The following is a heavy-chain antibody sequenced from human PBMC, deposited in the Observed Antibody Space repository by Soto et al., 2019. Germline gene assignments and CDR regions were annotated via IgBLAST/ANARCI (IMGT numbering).Heavy chain of an antibody. J-gene: IGHJ6*02. V-gene: IGHV3-30*04. CDR3: AKDLLRPGRAYGMDV. Sequence: GGSLRLSCAASGFTFSSYAMHWVRQAPGKELEWVAVISYDGSNKYYADSVKGRFTISRDNSKNTLYLQMNSLRAEDTAVYYCAKDLLRPGRAYGMDVWGQGTTVTVSS. CDR2: ISYDGSNK. CDR1: GFTFSSYA.